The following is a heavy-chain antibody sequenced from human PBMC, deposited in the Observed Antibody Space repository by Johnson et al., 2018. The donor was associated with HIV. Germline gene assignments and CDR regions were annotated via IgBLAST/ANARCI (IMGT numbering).Heavy chain of an antibody. J-gene: IGHJ3*02. V-gene: IGHV3-30-3*01. Sequence: QVQLVESGGGVVQPGRSLRLSCAASGFTFSRYAMHWVRQAPGKGLEWVTVISYDGSNKYYADSVKGRFTISRDNAKNTLYLQMNSLRVEDTAVYYCARECQYYYDSSGCTYDAFDIWGQGTMVTVSS. D-gene: IGHD3-22*01. CDR1: GFTFSRYA. CDR2: ISYDGSNK. CDR3: ARECQYYYDSSGCTYDAFDI.